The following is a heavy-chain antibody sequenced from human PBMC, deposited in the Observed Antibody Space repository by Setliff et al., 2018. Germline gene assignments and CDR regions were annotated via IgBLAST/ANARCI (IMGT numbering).Heavy chain of an antibody. CDR3: ARMSGFQYIDV. CDR2: INHSGST. CDR1: GGSFSGYY. V-gene: IGHV4-34*01. J-gene: IGHJ6*03. D-gene: IGHD3-3*01. Sequence: KPSETLSLTCAVYGGSFSGYYWSWIRQPPGKGLEWIGEINHSGSTNYNPSLKSRVTISLDTSKNQFSLSLTSVTAEDTAVYYCARMSGFQYIDVWDKGTTVTVSS.